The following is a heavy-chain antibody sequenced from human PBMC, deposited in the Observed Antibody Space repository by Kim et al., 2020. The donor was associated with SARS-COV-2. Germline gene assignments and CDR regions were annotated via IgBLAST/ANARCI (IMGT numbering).Heavy chain of an antibody. J-gene: IGHJ4*02. V-gene: IGHV3-48*02. D-gene: IGHD6-19*01. CDR1: GFTFSSYS. CDR3: ARGARYSSGWYEDY. CDR2: ISSSSSTI. Sequence: GGSLRLSCAASGFTFSSYSMNWVRQAPGKGLEWVSYISSSSSTIYYADSVKGRFTISRDNAKNSLYLQMNSLRDEDTAVYYCARGARYSSGWYEDYWGQGTLVTVSS.